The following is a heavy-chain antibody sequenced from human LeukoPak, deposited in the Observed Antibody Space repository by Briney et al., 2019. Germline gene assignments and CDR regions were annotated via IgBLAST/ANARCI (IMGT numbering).Heavy chain of an antibody. Sequence: SGPTLVNPTQTLTLTCTFSGCSLGTRGVGVGWIRQPPGKALEWLSLIYWNDDKRYSPALKSRSTITKETSKTQGGLTMTNMDPVDTATYYCAHSTKIYSSSWYWNWFDPWGQGTLVTVSS. J-gene: IGHJ5*02. D-gene: IGHD6-13*01. CDR1: GCSLGTRGVG. CDR2: IYWNDDK. CDR3: AHSTKIYSSSWYWNWFDP. V-gene: IGHV2-5*01.